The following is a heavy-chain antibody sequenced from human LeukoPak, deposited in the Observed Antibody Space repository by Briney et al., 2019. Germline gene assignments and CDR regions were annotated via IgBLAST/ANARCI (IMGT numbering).Heavy chain of an antibody. CDR3: TRHSNKYDFDSSGHYRSFDY. V-gene: IGHV3-7*01. CDR1: GFTFSTYA. CDR2: IKQDGSDK. D-gene: IGHD3-22*01. J-gene: IGHJ4*02. Sequence: GGSLRLSCVASGFTFSTYAMSWVRQAPGKGLEWVANIKQDGSDKYYVGSVKGRFTISRDNSKNSLYLQMNSLRAEDTAFYFCTRHSNKYDFDSSGHYRSFDYWGQGTLVSVSS.